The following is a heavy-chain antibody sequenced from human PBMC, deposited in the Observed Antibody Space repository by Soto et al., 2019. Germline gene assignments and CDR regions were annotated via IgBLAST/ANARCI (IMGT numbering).Heavy chain of an antibody. V-gene: IGHV3-23*01. CDR1: GFTFSSYG. CDR3: AKLRDFVVLPAGILDY. CDR2: ISGGGDTT. J-gene: IGHJ4*02. Sequence: EVPLLESGGGLVQPGGSLRLTCAASGFTFSSYGISWIRLSPGKGLEWVSVISGGGDTTYYTPSVKGRFTISRDDFRNTLYLQMNSLRTEDTAIYYCAKLRDFVVLPAGILDYWGPETLVTVSS. D-gene: IGHD2-8*01.